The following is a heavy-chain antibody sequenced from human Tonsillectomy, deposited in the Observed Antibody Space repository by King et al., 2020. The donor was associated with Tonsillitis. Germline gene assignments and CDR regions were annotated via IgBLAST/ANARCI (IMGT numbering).Heavy chain of an antibody. V-gene: IGHV3-23*04. CDR1: GFSFNDYA. CDR2: ISLSGDLT. D-gene: IGHD4/OR15-4a*01. J-gene: IGHJ4*02. Sequence: QLVQSGGGLVQPGGSLRLSCAASGFSFNDYAMTWVRQAPGKGLEWVSGISLSGDLTNSADSVRGRFIISRDSSKNILYLQMNSLRAEDTAIYFCARQVQTASAQVKVFFDFWGQGSLVTVSS. CDR3: ARQVQTASAQVKVFFDF.